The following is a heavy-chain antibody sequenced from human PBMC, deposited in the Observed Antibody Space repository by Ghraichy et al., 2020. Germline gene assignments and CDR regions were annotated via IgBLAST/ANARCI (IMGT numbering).Heavy chain of an antibody. CDR3: ATGGVTTPAGGWFY. CDR1: GFTFSSYA. Sequence: GKSLNISCAASGFTFSSYAMSWVRQAPGKGLEWVSAISGSGGSTYYADSVKGRFTISRDNSKNTLYLQMNSLRAENTAVYYCATGGVTTPAGGWFYWGQGTLVTVSS. J-gene: IGHJ4*02. D-gene: IGHD4-17*01. V-gene: IGHV3-23*01. CDR2: ISGSGGST.